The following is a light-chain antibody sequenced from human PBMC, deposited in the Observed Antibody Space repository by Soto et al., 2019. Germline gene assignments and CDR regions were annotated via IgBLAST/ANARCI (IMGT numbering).Light chain of an antibody. CDR3: SSYTTSSTVV. CDR2: EVS. Sequence: QSALTQPASVSGSPGQSITISCTGTSSDVGGYNYVSWYQQHPGKAPKLMIYEVSNRPSGVSNRCSGSKSGNTASLTISGLQAEDEADYYCSSYTTSSTVVFGGGTKVPS. V-gene: IGLV2-14*01. CDR1: SSDVGGYNY. J-gene: IGLJ2*01.